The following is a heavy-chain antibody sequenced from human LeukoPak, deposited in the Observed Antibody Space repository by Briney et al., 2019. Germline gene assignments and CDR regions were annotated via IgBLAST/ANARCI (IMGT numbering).Heavy chain of an antibody. CDR3: ARDSGFWSRSDYFDY. Sequence: ASVKVSCKASGYTFTSYYMHWVRQAPGQGLEWMGIINPSGGSTSYAQKFQGRVTMTRDTSTSTVYMELSSLRSEDTAVYYCARDSGFWSRSDYFDYWGQGTLVTVSS. CDR1: GYTFTSYY. CDR2: INPSGGST. V-gene: IGHV1-46*01. J-gene: IGHJ4*02. D-gene: IGHD3-3*01.